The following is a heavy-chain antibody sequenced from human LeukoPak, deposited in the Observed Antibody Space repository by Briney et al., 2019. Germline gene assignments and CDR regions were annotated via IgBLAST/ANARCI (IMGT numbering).Heavy chain of an antibody. V-gene: IGHV3-64D*06. J-gene: IGHJ4*02. Sequence: GGSLRLSCSASGFTFSTYAMHWVRQAPGRGLEYVSGISSNGGSTYYADSVKDRLTISRDNSKNTLYLQMSSLRPEDTAIYYCVKALSSTVTTKKKFDYWGQGTLVTVSS. CDR2: ISSNGGST. D-gene: IGHD4-17*01. CDR1: GFTFSTYA. CDR3: VKALSSTVTTKKKFDY.